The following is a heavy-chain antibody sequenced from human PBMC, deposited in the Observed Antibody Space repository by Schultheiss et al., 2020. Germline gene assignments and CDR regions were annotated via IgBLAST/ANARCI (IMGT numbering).Heavy chain of an antibody. CDR3: ARNYYFVSGRLDY. V-gene: IGHV2-26*01. CDR2: FFSNDEK. CDR1: GFSLSNARMG. J-gene: IGHJ4*02. D-gene: IGHD3-10*01. Sequence: SCPTLVKPTETLSLTCTVSGFSLSNARMGVTWIRQPPGKALEWLAHFFSNDEKSYSTSLKSRLTISKDTSRGQVVLSMTNMDPVDTATYYCARNYYFVSGRLDYWGQGTLVTVSS.